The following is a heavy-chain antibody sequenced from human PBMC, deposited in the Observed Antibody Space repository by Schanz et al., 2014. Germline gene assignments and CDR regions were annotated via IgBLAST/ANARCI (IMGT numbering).Heavy chain of an antibody. CDR1: GFTFSNFG. Sequence: QVQLVESGGAVVQPGRSLRLSCAVSGFTFSNFGLHWVRQAPGKGLNWVAVISSDGTNKYYADSVQGRFTLSKDFSKDTLYLQLTSLRPEDTAVYYCARLATSKSRLGDAVDIWGQGTMVTVSS. CDR2: ISSDGTNK. CDR3: ARLATSKSRLGDAVDI. J-gene: IGHJ3*02. D-gene: IGHD6-6*01. V-gene: IGHV3-30*03.